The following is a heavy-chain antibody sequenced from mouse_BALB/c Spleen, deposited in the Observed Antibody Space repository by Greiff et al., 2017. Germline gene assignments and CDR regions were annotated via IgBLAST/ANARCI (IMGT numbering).Heavy chain of an antibody. D-gene: IGHD2-14*01. V-gene: IGHV5-6-5*01. J-gene: IGHJ3*01. CDR3: ARERGVRPWFAY. CDR2: ISSGGST. Sequence: EVQLVESGGGLVKPGGSLKLSCAASGFTFSSYAMSWVRQTPEKRLEWVASISSGGSTYYPDSVKGRFTISRDNARNILYLQMSSLRSEDTAMYYCARERGVRPWFAYWGQGTLVTVS. CDR1: GFTFSSYA.